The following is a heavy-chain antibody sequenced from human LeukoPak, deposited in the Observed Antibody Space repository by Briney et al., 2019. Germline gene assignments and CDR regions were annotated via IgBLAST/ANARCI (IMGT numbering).Heavy chain of an antibody. CDR2: XXAGNGNT. V-gene: IGHV1-3*01. D-gene: IGHD4-17*01. CDR1: GXTFTSYA. Sequence: SCXASGXTFTSYAXHWVRQAXXXXXXXXXWXXAGNGNTKYSQKFQGRVTITRDTSASTAYMELSSLRSEDTAVYYCATDGSGDHKYDYGMDVWGQGTTVTVSS. J-gene: IGHJ6*02. CDR3: ATDGSGDHKYDYGMDV.